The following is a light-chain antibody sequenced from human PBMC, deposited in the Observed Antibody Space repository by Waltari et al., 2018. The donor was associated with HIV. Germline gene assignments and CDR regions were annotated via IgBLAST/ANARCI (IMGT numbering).Light chain of an antibody. CDR1: RSRIGGGY. V-gene: IGLV1-47*01. CDR3: GAWNGSPSGPV. Sequence: QSVLTQPPSVSGAPGQRVTVSCSGSRSRIGGGYVCWYQQLPGAAPKLVIYRNAQRPSGVPDRFSGSKSGTSASLAISGLRSEDEAVYYCGAWNGSPSGPVFGGGTKLTVL. J-gene: IGLJ3*02. CDR2: RNA.